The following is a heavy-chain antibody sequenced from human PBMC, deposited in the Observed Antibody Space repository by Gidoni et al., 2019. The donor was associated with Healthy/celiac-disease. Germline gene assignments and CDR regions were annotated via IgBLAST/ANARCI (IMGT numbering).Heavy chain of an antibody. CDR3: ERLAYGYGSGTDRTYYYYGMDV. D-gene: IGHD3-10*01. J-gene: IGHJ6*02. Sequence: QLTLNESGPVLVKPPDTLTLTCTVSGLSLSNARMSVSWIRQPPGKALEWLAHIFSNDEKSYSPSLKSRLTISKDTSKSQVVLTMTNMDPVDTATYYWERLAYGYGSGTDRTYYYYGMDVWGQGTTVTVSS. CDR1: GLSLSNARMS. V-gene: IGHV2-26*01. CDR2: IFSNDEK.